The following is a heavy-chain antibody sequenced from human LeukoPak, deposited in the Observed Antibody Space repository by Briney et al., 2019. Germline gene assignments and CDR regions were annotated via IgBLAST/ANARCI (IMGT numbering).Heavy chain of an antibody. J-gene: IGHJ4*02. D-gene: IGHD6-13*01. V-gene: IGHV3-48*03. CDR3: AKIGAAGYDLDY. CDR1: GFILSTSE. Sequence: PGGSLRLSCVASGFILSTSEMNWVRQAPGKGLEWVSFIASDGTIYYADSVKGRFTISRDNAKNSLYLQMNSLRAEDTAVYYCAKIGAAGYDLDYWGQGTLVTVSS. CDR2: IASDGTI.